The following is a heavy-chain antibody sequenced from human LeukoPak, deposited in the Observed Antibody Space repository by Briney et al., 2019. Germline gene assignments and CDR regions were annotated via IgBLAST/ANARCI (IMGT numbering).Heavy chain of an antibody. CDR1: GGSISSSSYY. CDR2: IYYSGST. D-gene: IGHD1-26*01. V-gene: IGHV4-39*01. J-gene: IGHJ4*02. Sequence: NTSETLSLTCTVSGGSISSSSYYWGWIRQPPGKGLEWIGNIYYSGSTYYNESLESRVTISIDTSKNQFSLKLNSVTAADTAMYYCAKSGGYGLIDYWGQGTLVTVSS. CDR3: AKSGGYGLIDY.